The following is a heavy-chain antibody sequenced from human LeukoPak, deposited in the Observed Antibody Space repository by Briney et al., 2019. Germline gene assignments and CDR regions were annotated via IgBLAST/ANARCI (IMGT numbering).Heavy chain of an antibody. V-gene: IGHV3-21*01. CDR3: ARLGYCTNGVCYPLFDY. CDR2: ISSSSSYI. Sequence: GGSLRLSCAASGFTFSSYSMNWVRQAPGKGLEWVSSISSSSSYIYYADSVKGRFTISRDNAKNSLYLQMNSLRAEDTAVYYCARLGYCTNGVCYPLFDYWGQGTLVTVSS. D-gene: IGHD2-8*01. J-gene: IGHJ4*02. CDR1: GFTFSSYS.